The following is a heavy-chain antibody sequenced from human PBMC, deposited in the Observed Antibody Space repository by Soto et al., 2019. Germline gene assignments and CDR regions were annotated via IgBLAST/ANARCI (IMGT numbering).Heavy chain of an antibody. CDR3: ARDRLEGSGSYYIGPLYYYYGMDV. CDR1: GDSVNSYY. V-gene: IGHV4-59*02. J-gene: IGHJ6*02. D-gene: IGHD3-10*01. CDR2: IYYSGST. Sequence: SETLSLTCTVSGDSVNSYYWSWIRQPPGKGLEWIGYIYYSGSTYYNPSLKSRVTISVDTSKNQFSLKLSSVTAADTAVYYCARDRLEGSGSYYIGPLYYYYGMDVWGQGTTVTVSS.